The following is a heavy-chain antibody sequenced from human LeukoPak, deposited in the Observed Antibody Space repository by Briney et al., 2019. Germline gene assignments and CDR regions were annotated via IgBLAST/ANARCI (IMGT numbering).Heavy chain of an antibody. J-gene: IGHJ3*02. V-gene: IGHV3-30*04. CDR2: ISYDGSNK. CDR3: ASLITIFDAFDI. Sequence: GGSLRLSCAASGFTLSSYAMHWVRQAPGKGLEWVAVISYDGSNKYYADSVKGRFTISRDNFENTLYLQMNSLRAEDTAVYYCASLITIFDAFDIWGQGTMVTVSS. CDR1: GFTLSSYA. D-gene: IGHD3-9*01.